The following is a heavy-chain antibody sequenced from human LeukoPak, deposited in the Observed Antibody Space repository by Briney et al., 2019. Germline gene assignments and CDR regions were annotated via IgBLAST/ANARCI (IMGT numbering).Heavy chain of an antibody. CDR3: VGDSSSWTSWFDP. V-gene: IGHV4-4*07. Sequence: SETLSLTCTVSGGSISSYYWSWIRQPAGKGLEWIGRIYTSGSTNYNPSLKSRVTMSVDTSKNQFSLRLSSVTAADTAVYYCVGDSSSWTSWFDPWGQGTLVTVSS. D-gene: IGHD6-13*01. J-gene: IGHJ5*02. CDR2: IYTSGST. CDR1: GGSISSYY.